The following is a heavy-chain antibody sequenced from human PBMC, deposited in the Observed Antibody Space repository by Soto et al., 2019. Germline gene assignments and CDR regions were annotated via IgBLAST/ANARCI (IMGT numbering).Heavy chain of an antibody. CDR2: IHAGNGNT. D-gene: IGHD3-10*01. CDR3: ARGTGSGMDV. V-gene: IGHV1-3*05. J-gene: IGHJ6*02. Sequence: QVQLVQSGAEEKKPGASVKVSCKASGYTFTSYAMHWVRQAPGQRLEWMGWIHAGNGNTKYSQKFQGRVTITRDTSASTAYMELSSLRSEDTAVYYCARGTGSGMDVWGQGTTVTVSS. CDR1: GYTFTSYA.